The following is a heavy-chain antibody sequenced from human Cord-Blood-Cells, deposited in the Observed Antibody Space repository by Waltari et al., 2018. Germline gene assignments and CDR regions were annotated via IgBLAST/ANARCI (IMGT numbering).Heavy chain of an antibody. J-gene: IGHJ4*02. CDR3: ARHTGQYNWNYEFDY. Sequence: QLQLQESGPGLVKPSETLSLTCTVSGGSISSSSYDWGRIRQPPGKGLEWIGSIYYSGSTYYNPSLKSRVTISVDTSKNQFSLKLSSVTAADTAVYYCARHTGQYNWNYEFDYWGQGTLVTVSS. D-gene: IGHD1-7*01. CDR1: GGSISSSSYD. V-gene: IGHV4-39*01. CDR2: IYYSGST.